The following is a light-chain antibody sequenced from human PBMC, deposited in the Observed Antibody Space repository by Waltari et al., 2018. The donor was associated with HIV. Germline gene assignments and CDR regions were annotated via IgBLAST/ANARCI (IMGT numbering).Light chain of an antibody. V-gene: IGKV1-39*01. Sequence: DIQLTQSPSSLPASVRDRVTITCRASQSISTSLNWYQHKPGEAPKLLIFDASRLHTGVPSRFSGSGSGTQFTPTISSLQPEDFATYYCQQAYRGRTFGQGTKVDIK. J-gene: IGKJ1*01. CDR1: QSISTS. CDR2: DAS. CDR3: QQAYRGRT.